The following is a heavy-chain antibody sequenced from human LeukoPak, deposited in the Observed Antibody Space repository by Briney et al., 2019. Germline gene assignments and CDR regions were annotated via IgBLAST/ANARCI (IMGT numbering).Heavy chain of an antibody. CDR2: INHSGST. CDR1: GGSFSGYY. J-gene: IGHJ3*02. Sequence: SETLSLTCAVYGGSFSGYYWSWIRQPPGKGLELIGEINHSGSTNYNPSLKSRVTISVDTSKNQFSLKLSSVTAADTAVYYCARGPGIVVVPAASRAFDIWGQGTMVTVSS. D-gene: IGHD2-2*01. V-gene: IGHV4-34*01. CDR3: ARGPGIVVVPAASRAFDI.